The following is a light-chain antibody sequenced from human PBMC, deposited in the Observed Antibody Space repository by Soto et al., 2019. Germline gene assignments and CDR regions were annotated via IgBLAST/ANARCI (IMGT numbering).Light chain of an antibody. CDR3: QQYDNWPFT. V-gene: IGKV3-15*01. Sequence: RVMTQSPVTLSVSPGESATLSCRASQSVSSHVAWYQQKAGRAPRLLIYDTSSRVTGVPARFSGSGSETEFTLTISGLQSEDFAVYYCQQYDNWPFTFGGGTTLQIK. CDR2: DTS. CDR1: QSVSSH. J-gene: IGKJ4*01.